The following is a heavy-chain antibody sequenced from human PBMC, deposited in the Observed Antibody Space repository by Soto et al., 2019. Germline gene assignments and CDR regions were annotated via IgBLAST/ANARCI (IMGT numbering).Heavy chain of an antibody. V-gene: IGHV1-18*04. CDR1: GYTFTRYG. D-gene: IGHD3-22*01. CDR3: ARVGRLTYYYDSSRFRLFDY. Sequence: ASVKVSCKASGYTFTRYGISWVRQAPGQGLEWMGWISAYNGNTNYAQKLQGRVTMTTDTSTSTAYSELRSLRSDDTAVYYCARVGRLTYYYDSSRFRLFDYWGQGTLVTVSS. CDR2: ISAYNGNT. J-gene: IGHJ4*02.